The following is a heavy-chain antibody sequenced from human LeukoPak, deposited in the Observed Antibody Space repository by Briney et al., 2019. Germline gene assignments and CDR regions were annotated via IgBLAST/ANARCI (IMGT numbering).Heavy chain of an antibody. CDR2: INPNSGGT. Sequence: ASVKVSCKASGYTFTGYYMHWVRQAPGQGLEWMGRINPNSGGTNYAQKFQGRVTMTRDTSISTAYMELSRLRSDDTAVYYCARGKLSRGYYFDYWGQGTLVTVSS. CDR1: GYTFTGYY. D-gene: IGHD3-3*02. J-gene: IGHJ4*02. CDR3: ARGKLSRGYYFDY. V-gene: IGHV1-2*02.